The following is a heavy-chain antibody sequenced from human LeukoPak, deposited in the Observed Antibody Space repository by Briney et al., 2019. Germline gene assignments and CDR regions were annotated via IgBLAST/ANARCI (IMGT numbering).Heavy chain of an antibody. CDR3: ARQGLLWFGELLNYFDY. Sequence: SETLSLTCTVSGGSISSYYWGWIRQPPGRALEWIGSIYYSGNTYYNPSLKSRVTVSVDTSKNQFSLKLSSVTAADTAVYYCARQGLLWFGELLNYFDYWGQGTLVTVSS. CDR1: GGSISSYY. J-gene: IGHJ4*02. CDR2: IYYSGNT. V-gene: IGHV4-39*01. D-gene: IGHD3-10*01.